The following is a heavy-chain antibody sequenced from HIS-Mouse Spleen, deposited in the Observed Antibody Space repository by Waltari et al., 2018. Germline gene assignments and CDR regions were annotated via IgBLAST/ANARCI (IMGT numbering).Heavy chain of an antibody. J-gene: IGHJ2*01. CDR3: AREIPYSSSWYDWYFDL. CDR2: IYYSGRP. Sequence: QLQLQESGPGLVKPSETLSLTCTVSGGSISSSSYYWGWIRQPPGKGLEWIGSIYYSGRPYSNPPLKSRVTISVDTSQNQFSLKLSSVTAADTAVYYCAREIPYSSSWYDWYFDLWGRGTLVTVSS. CDR1: GGSISSSSYY. D-gene: IGHD6-13*01. V-gene: IGHV4-39*07.